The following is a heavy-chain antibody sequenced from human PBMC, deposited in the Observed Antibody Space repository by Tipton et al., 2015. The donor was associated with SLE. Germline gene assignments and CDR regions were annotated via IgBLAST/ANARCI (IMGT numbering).Heavy chain of an antibody. V-gene: IGHV3-30*02. D-gene: IGHD5-24*01. CDR2: IWYDGSNK. Sequence: SLRLSCAASGFNFRTYGMHWVRQAPGKGLEWVAFIWYDGSNKNYADSVKGRFTISRDNSKNTLYLQMNSLRAEDTAVYYCATRRDGYNYGGFDIWGQGTMVTVSS. J-gene: IGHJ3*02. CDR3: ATRRDGYNYGGFDI. CDR1: GFNFRTYG.